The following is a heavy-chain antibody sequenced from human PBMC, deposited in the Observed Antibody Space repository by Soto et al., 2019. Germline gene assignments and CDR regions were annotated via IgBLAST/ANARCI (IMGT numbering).Heavy chain of an antibody. CDR1: VFTFSSNY. CDR3: ARDPKRGYSYDN. Sequence: GGSLRLSCAASVFTFSSNYMSWVRQAPGKGLEWVSVIYSGGSTYYADSVKGRFTISRDNSKNTLYLQMNSLRAEDTAVYYCARDPKRGYSYDNWGQGTLVTVSS. V-gene: IGHV3-53*01. CDR2: IYSGGST. D-gene: IGHD5-18*01. J-gene: IGHJ4*02.